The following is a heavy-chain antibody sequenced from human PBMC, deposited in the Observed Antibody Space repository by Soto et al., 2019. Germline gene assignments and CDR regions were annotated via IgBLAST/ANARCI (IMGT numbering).Heavy chain of an antibody. V-gene: IGHV3-53*02. D-gene: IGHD3-9*01. J-gene: IGHJ6*02. CDR2: IYSGGST. Sequence: EVQLVETGGGLIQPGGSLRLSCASSGFTVSSNYMSWVRQAPVKGLEWVSVIYSGGSTYYADSVKGRFTISRDNSKNTLYLQMNSLRAEDTAVYYCATPRITILRNGMDVWGQGTTVTVSS. CDR1: GFTVSSNY. CDR3: ATPRITILRNGMDV.